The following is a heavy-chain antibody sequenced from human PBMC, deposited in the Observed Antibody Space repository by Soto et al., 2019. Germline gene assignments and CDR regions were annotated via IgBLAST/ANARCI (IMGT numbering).Heavy chain of an antibody. CDR3: ARPTYNSGSPFDY. Sequence: SETLSLTCTVPGSSISSYYWSWIRQPPGKGLEWIGYIYYSGSTNYSPSLKSRVTISVDTSKNQFSLKLSSVTAADTAVYYCARPTYNSGSPFDYWGQGTLVTVS. V-gene: IGHV4-59*01. D-gene: IGHD1-20*01. CDR1: GSSISSYY. J-gene: IGHJ4*02. CDR2: IYYSGST.